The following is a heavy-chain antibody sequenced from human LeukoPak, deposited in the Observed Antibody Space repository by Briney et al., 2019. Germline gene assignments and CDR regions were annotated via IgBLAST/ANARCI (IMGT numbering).Heavy chain of an antibody. D-gene: IGHD1-26*01. Sequence: GGSLRLSCAASGFTFDDYAMHRVRQAPGKGLEWVSLISWDGGSTYYADSVKGRFTISRDNSKNSLYLQMNSLRAEDTAVYYCARDSGSHEYWFDPWGQGTLVTVSS. V-gene: IGHV3-43D*03. J-gene: IGHJ5*02. CDR1: GFTFDDYA. CDR3: ARDSGSHEYWFDP. CDR2: ISWDGGST.